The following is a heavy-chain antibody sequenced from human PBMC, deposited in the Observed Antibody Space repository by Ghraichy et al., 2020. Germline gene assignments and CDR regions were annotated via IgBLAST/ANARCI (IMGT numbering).Heavy chain of an antibody. J-gene: IGHJ5*02. CDR2: INASGSI. V-gene: IGHV4-34*01. Sequence: SETLSPTCAVYGGSFSDYDWTWIRQPPGKGLEWIGEINASGSIDYNASLKSRVSIPLDTSKNQFSLKLSSVTAAATAVYFCARVVFSNNWTPVHWFDPWGQGTLVIVSS. CDR3: ARVVFSNNWTPVHWFDP. CDR1: GGSFSDYD. D-gene: IGHD1-1*01.